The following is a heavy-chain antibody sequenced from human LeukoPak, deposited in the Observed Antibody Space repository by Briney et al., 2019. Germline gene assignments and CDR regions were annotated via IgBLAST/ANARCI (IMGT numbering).Heavy chain of an antibody. D-gene: IGHD6-19*01. CDR1: GGSISSSSYY. J-gene: IGHJ4*02. Sequence: SETLSLTCTVSGGSISSSSYYWGWIRQPPGKGLEWIGSIYYSGSTYYNPSLKSRVTISVDTSKNQFSLKLSSVTAADTAVYYCARGSGWYNYWGQRTLVTVSS. CDR3: ARGSGWYNY. V-gene: IGHV4-39*07. CDR2: IYYSGST.